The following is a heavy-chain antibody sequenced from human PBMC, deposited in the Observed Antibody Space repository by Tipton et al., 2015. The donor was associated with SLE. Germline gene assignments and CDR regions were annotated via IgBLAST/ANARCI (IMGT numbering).Heavy chain of an antibody. D-gene: IGHD2-15*01. J-gene: IGHJ4*02. CDR2: LVPMLGAA. V-gene: IGHV1-69*05. CDR3: ARDQVD. CDR1: VGTFSSNA. Sequence: QVQSGAEMKKPGSSVKVSCKASVGTFSSNAITWVRQAPGQGLEWMGGLVPMLGAANYVQKFRGRLTITTDESRTTTFMELTNLGPEDTAVYYCARDQVDWGQGTLVTVSS.